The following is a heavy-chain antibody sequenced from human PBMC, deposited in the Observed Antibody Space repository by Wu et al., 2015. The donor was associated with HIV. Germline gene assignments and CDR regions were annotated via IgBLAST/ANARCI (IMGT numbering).Heavy chain of an antibody. Sequence: QVQLVQSGAEVKKSGASVKVSCKASGYTFTTYGITWVRQAPGQGLEWMGWISGYNGNTNYAQKIQDRLIMTTDTSTSTAYMELTSLRSDDTAIYYCARVGLRAARNNWFDPWGQGTLVTVSS. V-gene: IGHV1-18*01. CDR3: ARVGLRAARNNWFDP. J-gene: IGHJ5*02. CDR1: GYTFTTYG. D-gene: IGHD6-6*01. CDR2: ISGYNGNT.